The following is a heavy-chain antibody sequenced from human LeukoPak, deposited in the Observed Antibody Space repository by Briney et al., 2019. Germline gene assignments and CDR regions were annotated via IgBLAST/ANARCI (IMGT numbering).Heavy chain of an antibody. J-gene: IGHJ4*02. D-gene: IGHD6-6*01. CDR3: ARERSIAAPYFDY. CDR2: ISSSSSYI. CDR1: GFTFSSYS. Sequence: GGSLRLSCAASGFTFSSYSMNWVRRAPGKGLEWVSSISSSSSYIYYAGSVKGRFTISRDNAKNSLYLQMNSLRAEDTAVYYCARERSIAAPYFDYWGQGTLVTVSS. V-gene: IGHV3-21*01.